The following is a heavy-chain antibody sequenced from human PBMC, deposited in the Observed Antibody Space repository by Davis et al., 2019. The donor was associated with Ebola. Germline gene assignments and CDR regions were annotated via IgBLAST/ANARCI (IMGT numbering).Heavy chain of an antibody. D-gene: IGHD2-15*01. CDR1: GGSFSNEY. V-gene: IGHV4-34*09. Sequence: SETLSLTCAVYGGSFSNEYWTWIRQPPGKGLEWIGGIDRSGSTISKPSLKSRVTISVDTSKNQFSLKLSSVTAADTAVYYCARTPYCSGGSCYSNPHFDYWGQGTLVTVSS. J-gene: IGHJ4*02. CDR2: IDRSGST. CDR3: ARTPYCSGGSCYSNPHFDY.